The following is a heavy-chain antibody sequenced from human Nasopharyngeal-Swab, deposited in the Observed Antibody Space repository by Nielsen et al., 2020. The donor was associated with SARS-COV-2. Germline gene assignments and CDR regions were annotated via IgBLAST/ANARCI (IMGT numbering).Heavy chain of an antibody. Sequence: SKTLSLTCTVSGGSISSYYWSWIRQPPGKGLEWIGYIYYSGSTNYNPSLKSRVTISVDTSKNQFSLKLSSVTAADTAVYYCARGCGRGYFDYWGQGTLVTVSS. V-gene: IGHV4-59*01. D-gene: IGHD2-21*01. J-gene: IGHJ4*02. CDR3: ARGCGRGYFDY. CDR2: IYYSGST. CDR1: GGSISSYY.